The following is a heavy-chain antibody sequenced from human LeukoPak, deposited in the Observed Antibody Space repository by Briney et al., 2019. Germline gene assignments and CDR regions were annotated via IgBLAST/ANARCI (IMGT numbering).Heavy chain of an antibody. V-gene: IGHV2-5*02. J-gene: IGHJ2*01. Sequence: SGPTLVNPTQTLTLTCTFSGFSLSTSGVGVGWIRQPPGKALEWLALIYWDDDKRYSPSLKSRLTITKDTSKNQVALTMTNMDPVDTATYYCAHRPGRVGARGLPGFDLWGRGTLVTVSS. CDR3: AHRPGRVGARGLPGFDL. CDR1: GFSLSTSGVG. D-gene: IGHD1-26*01. CDR2: IYWDDDK.